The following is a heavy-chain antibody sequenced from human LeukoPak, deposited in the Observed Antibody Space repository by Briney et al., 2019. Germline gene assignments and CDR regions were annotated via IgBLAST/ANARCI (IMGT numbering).Heavy chain of an antibody. CDR3: ARGPPPYCSGDSCYSFLYFHH. D-gene: IGHD2-15*01. Sequence: GASVTVSFKSSVYTFTIYDINWVRQATGQGGEGMGWMNPNSGNTGYAQKFQGRGTMTRDTAIRTAYLELTTLRSDDTAVYYCARGPPPYCSGDSCYSFLYFHHWGQGTLVTVSS. CDR2: MNPNSGNT. J-gene: IGHJ1*01. CDR1: VYTFTIYD. V-gene: IGHV1-8*01.